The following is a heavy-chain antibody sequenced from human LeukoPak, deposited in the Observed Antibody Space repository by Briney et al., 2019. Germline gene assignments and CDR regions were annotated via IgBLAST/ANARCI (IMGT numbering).Heavy chain of an antibody. J-gene: IGHJ5*02. V-gene: IGHV4-30-4*01. CDR2: IYYSGST. D-gene: IGHD3-10*01. Sequence: SETLSLTCTVSGGSISSGDYYWSWIRQPPGKGLEWIGHIYYSGSTYYNPSLKSRVTISVDTSKDQFSLQLSSMTAADTAVYYCGRDRWFGEYNWFDPWGQGTLVTVSS. CDR3: GRDRWFGEYNWFDP. CDR1: GGSISSGDYY.